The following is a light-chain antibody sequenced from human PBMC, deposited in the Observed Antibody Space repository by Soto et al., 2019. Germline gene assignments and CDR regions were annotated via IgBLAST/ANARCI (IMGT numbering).Light chain of an antibody. Sequence: EIVLTQSPATLSLSPGERATLSCRTSQSVSSYLTWYQQKPGQAPRLLIYDASKRATGIPARFSGSGSGTDFTLTISSLEPEDFAVYYCQQRSNWSLTFGGGTKVEIK. CDR1: QSVSSY. V-gene: IGKV3-11*01. CDR3: QQRSNWSLT. J-gene: IGKJ4*01. CDR2: DAS.